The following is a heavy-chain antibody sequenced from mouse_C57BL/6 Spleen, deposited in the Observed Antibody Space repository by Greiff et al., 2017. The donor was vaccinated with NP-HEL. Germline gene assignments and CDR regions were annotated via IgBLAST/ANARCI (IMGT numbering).Heavy chain of an antibody. Sequence: EVQLVESGGDLVKPGGSLKLSCAASGFTFSSYGMSWVRQTPDKRLEWVATISSGGSYTYYPAIVKGRFTISRDNAKNTLYLQMSRLKSEDTAMYYCARRAYDYFDYWGQGTTLTVSS. J-gene: IGHJ2*01. D-gene: IGHD2-3*01. CDR2: ISSGGSYT. CDR3: ARRAYDYFDY. CDR1: GFTFSSYG. V-gene: IGHV5-6*01.